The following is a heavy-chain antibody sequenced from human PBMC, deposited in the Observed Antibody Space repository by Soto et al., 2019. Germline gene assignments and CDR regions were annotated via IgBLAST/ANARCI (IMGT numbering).Heavy chain of an antibody. V-gene: IGHV3-23*01. Sequence: EVQLLESGGGLVQPGGSLRLSCAASGFTFSSYAMSWVRQAPGKGLEWVSAISGSGGSTYYADSVKGRFTISRDNSKHTLYLQMNSLRAEDTAGYYCANHRGQLAPFFDSWGQGTLVTVSS. CDR2: ISGSGGST. CDR3: ANHRGQLAPFFDS. CDR1: GFTFSSYA. J-gene: IGHJ4*02. D-gene: IGHD3-16*01.